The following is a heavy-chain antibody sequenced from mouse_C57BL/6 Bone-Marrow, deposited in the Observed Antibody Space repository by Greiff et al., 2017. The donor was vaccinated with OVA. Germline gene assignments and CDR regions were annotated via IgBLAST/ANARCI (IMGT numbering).Heavy chain of an antibody. CDR1: GYTFTSYW. J-gene: IGHJ4*01. D-gene: IGHD1-1*01. CDR2: INPSSGYT. CDR3: ARDYGSRYYAMDY. V-gene: IGHV1-7*01. Sequence: VHLVESGPELVKPGASVKLSCKASGYTFTSYWMHWVKQRPGQGLEWIGYINPSSGYTKYNQKFKDKATLTADKSSSTAYMQLSSLTYEDSAVYYCARDYGSRYYAMDYWGQGTSVTVSS.